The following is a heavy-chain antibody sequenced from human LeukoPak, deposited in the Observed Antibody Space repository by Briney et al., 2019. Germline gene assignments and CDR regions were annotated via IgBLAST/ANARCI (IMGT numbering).Heavy chain of an antibody. J-gene: IGHJ6*03. CDR3: ARAEWLRTLYYYYYYMDV. D-gene: IGHD5-12*01. CDR1: GYTFTSYD. Sequence: ASVKVSCKASGYTFTSYDINWVRQAPGQGLEWMGWMNPNSGNTVYAQKFQGRVTITRNTSISTAYMELSSLRSEDTAVYYCARAEWLRTLYYYYYYMDVWGKGTTVTVSS. V-gene: IGHV1-8*03. CDR2: MNPNSGNT.